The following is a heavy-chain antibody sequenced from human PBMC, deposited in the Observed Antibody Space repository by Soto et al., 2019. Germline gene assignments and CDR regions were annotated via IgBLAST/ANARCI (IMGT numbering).Heavy chain of an antibody. CDR1: GYSLSDLS. CDR2: LDAEDGET. CDR3: ATLPRTIERTPAAIWSFDS. V-gene: IGHV1-24*01. Sequence: ASVKGSCKVSGYSLSDLSIHWVRQAPGKGLEWMGGLDAEDGETIYAQKLQGRGTMTEDTSTDTAYMELSSLTSEDTAMYYCATLPRTIERTPAAIWSFDSWGQGTLVTVSS. J-gene: IGHJ4*02. D-gene: IGHD2-2*01.